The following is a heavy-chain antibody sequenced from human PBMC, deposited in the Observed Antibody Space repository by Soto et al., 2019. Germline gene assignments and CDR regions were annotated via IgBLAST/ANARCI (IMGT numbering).Heavy chain of an antibody. CDR2: IIPIFGTA. D-gene: IGHD2-21*02. V-gene: IGHV1-69*13. J-gene: IGHJ6*02. CDR1: GGTFSSYA. Sequence: GASVKVSCKASGGTFSSYAISWVRQAPGQGLEWMGGIIPIFGTANYAQKFQGRVTITADESTSTAYMELSSLRSEDTAVYYCARDGDLAYCGGDCYSPYYYYYYGMDVWGQGTTVTVSS. CDR3: ARDGDLAYCGGDCYSPYYYYYYGMDV.